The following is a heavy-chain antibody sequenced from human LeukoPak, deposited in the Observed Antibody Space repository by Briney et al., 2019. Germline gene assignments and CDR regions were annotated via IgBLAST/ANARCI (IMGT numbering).Heavy chain of an antibody. J-gene: IGHJ4*02. V-gene: IGHV4-61*02. CDR2: IYTSGST. CDR3: ARASYSYDINGWVPFDY. Sequence: SETLSLTCTVSGNSISSGDNYWSWIRQPAGKGLEWIGRIYTSGSTNYNPSLKSRVTISGDTSKNQFSLRLSSVTAADTAIYYCARASYSYDINGWVPFDYWGQGTLVTVSS. CDR1: GNSISSGDNY. D-gene: IGHD3-22*01.